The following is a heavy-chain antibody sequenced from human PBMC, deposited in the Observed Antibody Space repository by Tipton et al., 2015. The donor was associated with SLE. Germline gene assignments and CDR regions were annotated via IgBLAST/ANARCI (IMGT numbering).Heavy chain of an antibody. CDR2: IYYSEST. D-gene: IGHD5-18*01. J-gene: IGHJ4*02. CDR1: GGSISSHY. V-gene: IGHV4-59*11. CDR3: ARERGGYSYGLGDYFDY. Sequence: TLSLTCTVSGGSISSHYWSWIRQPPGKGLEWIGYIYYSESTNYNPSLKSRVTISVDTSKNQFSLKLSSVTAADTAVYYCARERGGYSYGLGDYFDYWGQGTLVTVSS.